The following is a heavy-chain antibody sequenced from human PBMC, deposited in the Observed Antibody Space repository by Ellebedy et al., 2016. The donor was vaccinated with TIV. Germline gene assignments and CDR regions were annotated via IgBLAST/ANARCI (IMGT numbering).Heavy chain of an antibody. V-gene: IGHV3-11*01. CDR3: GRAREPGPFAYYYYGMDV. CDR2: IPASGTGI. CDR1: GFTFSDYF. J-gene: IGHJ6*02. Sequence: PGGSLRLSCAGSGFTFSDYFMSWVRQAPGKGLEWISYIPASGTGIYYPDSVKGRVTVARDNANKSLHLQMTNLRGDDTAVYYCGRAREPGPFAYYYYGMDVWGQGTTVTVSS. D-gene: IGHD1-1*01.